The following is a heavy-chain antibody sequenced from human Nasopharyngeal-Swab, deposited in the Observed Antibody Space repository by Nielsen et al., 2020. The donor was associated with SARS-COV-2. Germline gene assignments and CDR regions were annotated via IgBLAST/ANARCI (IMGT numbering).Heavy chain of an antibody. D-gene: IGHD2-15*01. CDR3: ARGGEYCSGGSCYLNYYYGMDV. CDR2: ISAYNGNT. CDR1: GYTFTSYG. V-gene: IGHV1-18*01. J-gene: IGHJ6*02. Sequence: ASVKVSCKASGYTFTSYGISWVRQAPGQGLEWMGWISAYNGNTNYAQKLQGRVTMTTDTSTSTAYMELRSLRSDDTAVYYCARGGEYCSGGSCYLNYYYGMDVWGQGTTVSVSS.